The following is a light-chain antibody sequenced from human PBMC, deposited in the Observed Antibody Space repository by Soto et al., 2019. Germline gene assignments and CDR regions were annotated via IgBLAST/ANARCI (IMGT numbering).Light chain of an antibody. J-gene: IGKJ1*01. V-gene: IGKV3-20*01. CDR2: GAS. Sequence: EIGLTQSPGTLSLSPGERATLSCRASQSVSNNYLACYHQNPGQAPRLLIYGASNRATGIPDRFSGSGSGTDFPLTISRLEPEDFAVYYCQQYVSSLPFGQGTKVQIK. CDR3: QQYVSSLP. CDR1: QSVSNNY.